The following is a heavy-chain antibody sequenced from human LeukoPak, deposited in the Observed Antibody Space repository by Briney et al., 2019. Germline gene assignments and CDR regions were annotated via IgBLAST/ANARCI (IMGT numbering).Heavy chain of an antibody. D-gene: IGHD6-6*01. CDR2: ISGSGGSA. CDR3: AKSNLKYYFDS. Sequence: GGSLRLSCAASGFTFSSYAMNWVRQAPGKGLEWVSLISGSGGSAYYTDSVKGRFTVSRDNSKNTLYLQMNSLRAEDTAVYYCAKSNLKYYFDSWGQGTLVTVSS. J-gene: IGHJ4*02. V-gene: IGHV3-23*01. CDR1: GFTFSSYA.